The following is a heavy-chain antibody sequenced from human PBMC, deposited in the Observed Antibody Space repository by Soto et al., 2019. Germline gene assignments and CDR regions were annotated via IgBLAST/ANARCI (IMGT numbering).Heavy chain of an antibody. V-gene: IGHV1-2*04. J-gene: IGHJ4*02. D-gene: IGHD3-22*01. CDR1: GYIFTDYY. CDR2: INPNSGGT. CDR3: ARPSGYYPYYFDD. Sequence: GASVKVSCKTSGYIFTDYYIHWVRQAPGQGLEWMGWINPNSGGTNYAQKFQDWVTMTRDTSINTAYMEVNSLRSDDTAVYYCARPSGYYPYYFDDWGQGTQVTVPS.